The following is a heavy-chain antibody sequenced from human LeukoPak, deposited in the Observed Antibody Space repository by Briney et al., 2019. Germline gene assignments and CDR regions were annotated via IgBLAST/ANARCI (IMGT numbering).Heavy chain of an antibody. Sequence: GGSLRLSCAASGFTFSSYSMNWVRQAPGKGLEWVSSISSSSTYIYYADSVKGRFTISRDNAKNSLYLQMNSLKAEDTAVYYCAELGITMIGGVWGKGTTVTISS. CDR1: GFTFSSYS. CDR2: ISSSSTYI. CDR3: AELGITMIGGV. V-gene: IGHV3-21*01. J-gene: IGHJ6*04. D-gene: IGHD3-10*02.